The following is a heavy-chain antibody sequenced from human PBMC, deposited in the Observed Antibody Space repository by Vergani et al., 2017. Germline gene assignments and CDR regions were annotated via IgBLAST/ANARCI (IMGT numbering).Heavy chain of an antibody. CDR1: GYTFTSYG. Sequence: QVQLVQSGAEVQKPGASVKVSCKASGYTFTSYGIRWVRQAPGQGLEWMGWISAYNGNTNYAQKLQGRVTMTTDTSTSTAYMELRSLRSDDTAVYYCARVKSSWGREGAFDIWGQGTMVTVSS. D-gene: IGHD7-27*01. V-gene: IGHV1-18*01. J-gene: IGHJ3*02. CDR3: ARVKSSWGREGAFDI. CDR2: ISAYNGNT.